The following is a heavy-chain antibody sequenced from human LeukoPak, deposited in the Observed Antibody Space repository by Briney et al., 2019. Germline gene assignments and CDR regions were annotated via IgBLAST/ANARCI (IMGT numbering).Heavy chain of an antibody. J-gene: IGHJ4*02. CDR3: ARGHSFFQVDY. CDR2: IHSGGST. Sequence: SETLSLTCTVSGGSISSGNYYWGWIRQPPGKRLEWIGSIHSGGSTYYIPSVKSRITISADTSKNQFSLKLTSVTAADTAVYYCARGHSFFQVDYWGQGTLVTVSS. V-gene: IGHV4-39*01. D-gene: IGHD5/OR15-5a*01. CDR1: GGSISSGNYY.